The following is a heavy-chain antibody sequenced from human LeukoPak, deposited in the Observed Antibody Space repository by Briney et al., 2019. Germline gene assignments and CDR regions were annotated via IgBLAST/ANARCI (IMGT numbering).Heavy chain of an antibody. CDR1: GFTVSSNY. CDR2: TYSGGST. Sequence: HPGGSLRLSCAASGFTVSSNYMSWVRQAPGKGLEWVSVTYSGGSTYYADSVKGRFTISRDNSKNTLYLQMNSLRAEDTAVYYCARGNYYYDSSGYHLDYWGQGTLVTVSS. D-gene: IGHD3-22*01. V-gene: IGHV3-53*01. J-gene: IGHJ4*02. CDR3: ARGNYYYDSSGYHLDY.